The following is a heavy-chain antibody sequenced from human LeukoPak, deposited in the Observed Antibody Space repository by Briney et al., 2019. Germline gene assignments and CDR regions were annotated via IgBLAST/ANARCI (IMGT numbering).Heavy chain of an antibody. CDR1: GGSISSYY. CDR3: ARGDSSGYPTGY. V-gene: IGHV4-59*01. J-gene: IGHJ4*02. CDR2: IYYSRST. D-gene: IGHD3-22*01. Sequence: PSETLSLTCTVSGGSISSYYWSWIRQPPGKGLEWIGYIYYSRSTNYNPSLKSRVTISVDTSKNQFSLKLSSVTAADTAVYYCARGDSSGYPTGYWGQGTLVTVSS.